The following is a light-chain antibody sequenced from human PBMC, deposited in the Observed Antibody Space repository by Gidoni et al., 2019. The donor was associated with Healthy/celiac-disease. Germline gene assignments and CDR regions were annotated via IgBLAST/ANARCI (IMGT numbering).Light chain of an antibody. Sequence: DIQMTQSPSTLSASVGDRVTITCRASQSISSWLAWYQQKPGKAPKLLIYDASSLESGVPSRFSGSGSGTEFTLTISSLQPDDFATYYCQQYNSYSPRHTFXXXTKLEIK. CDR1: QSISSW. CDR2: DAS. CDR3: QQYNSYSPRHT. V-gene: IGKV1-5*01. J-gene: IGKJ2*01.